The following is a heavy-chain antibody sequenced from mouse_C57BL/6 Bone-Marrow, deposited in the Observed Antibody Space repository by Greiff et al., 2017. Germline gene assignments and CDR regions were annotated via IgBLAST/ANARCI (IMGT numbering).Heavy chain of an antibody. D-gene: IGHD2-4*01. Sequence: QVQLQQPGAELVRPGSSVKLSCKASGYTFTSYWMHWVKQRPIQGLEWIGNIDPSDSETHYNQKFKDKATLTVDKSSSTAYMQLSSLTSEDSAVYYCARRYYDYDDGTGDVWGTGTTVTVSS. J-gene: IGHJ1*03. CDR3: ARRYYDYDDGTGDV. CDR2: IDPSDSET. V-gene: IGHV1-52*01. CDR1: GYTFTSYW.